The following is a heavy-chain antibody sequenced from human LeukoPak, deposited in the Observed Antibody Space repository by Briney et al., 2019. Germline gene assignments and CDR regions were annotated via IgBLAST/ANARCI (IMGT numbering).Heavy chain of an antibody. CDR1: GYTFTAYY. V-gene: IGHV1-2*02. J-gene: IGHJ3*02. Sequence: GASVKVSCRXSGYTFTAYYIHWVRQAPGQGLERMGWINPNSGDTTLPQRFQGRVTMTRDTSIITAYMELSSLTSNDTGMYYCARGPTLGLDIWGQGTMVTVSS. CDR2: INPNSGDT. CDR3: ARGPTLGLDI.